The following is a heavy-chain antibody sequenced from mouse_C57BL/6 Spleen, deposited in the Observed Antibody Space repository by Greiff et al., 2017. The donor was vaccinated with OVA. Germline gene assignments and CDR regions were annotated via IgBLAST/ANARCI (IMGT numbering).Heavy chain of an antibody. V-gene: IGHV1-59*01. J-gene: IGHJ1*03. CDR3: ARGIYYGSSLWYFDV. Sequence: QVQLQQSGAELVRPGTSVKLSCKASGYTFTSYWMHWVKQRPGQGLEWIGVIDPSDSYTNYNQKFKGKATLTVDTSSSPAYMQLSSLTSEDSAVYYCARGIYYGSSLWYFDVWGTGTTVTVSS. CDR2: IDPSDSYT. D-gene: IGHD1-1*01. CDR1: GYTFTSYW.